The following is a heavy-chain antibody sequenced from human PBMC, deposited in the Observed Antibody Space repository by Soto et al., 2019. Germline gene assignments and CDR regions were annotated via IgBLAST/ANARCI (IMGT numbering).Heavy chain of an antibody. CDR2: IIPIFGTA. D-gene: IGHD2-15*01. CDR1: GGTFSSYA. V-gene: IGHV1-69*01. CDR3: ASAGVVVAGNAFDI. Sequence: QVQLVQSGAEVKKPGSSVKVSCKASGGTFSSYAISWVRQAPGQGLEWMGGIIPIFGTANDAQKFQGRVTITADESTSTAYMALSSLRSEDTAVYYCASAGVVVAGNAFDIWGQGTMVTVSS. J-gene: IGHJ3*02.